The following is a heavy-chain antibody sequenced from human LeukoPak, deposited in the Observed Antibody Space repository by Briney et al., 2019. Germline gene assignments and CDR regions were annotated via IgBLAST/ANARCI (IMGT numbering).Heavy chain of an antibody. D-gene: IGHD5-18*01. Sequence: SETLSLICTVSGGSISSYYWSWIRQPPGKGLEWIGYIYYSGSTNYNPSLKSRVTISVDTSKNQFSLKLSSVTAADTAVYYCASEGTARGYSSGLDYWSQGNLVTVSS. CDR1: GGSISSYY. CDR3: ASEGTARGYSSGLDY. J-gene: IGHJ4*02. V-gene: IGHV4-59*01. CDR2: IYYSGST.